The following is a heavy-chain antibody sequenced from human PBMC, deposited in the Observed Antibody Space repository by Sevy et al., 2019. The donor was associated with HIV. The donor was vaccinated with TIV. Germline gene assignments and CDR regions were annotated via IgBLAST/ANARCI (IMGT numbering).Heavy chain of an antibody. Sequence: GGSLRLSCTASAFTFSSYGMHWVRQAPGKGLEWVAVISYDGSNKYYADSVKGRFTISRDNSKNTLYLQMNSLRAEDTAVYYCANSFYDSSSYFLTYKYYGMDVWGQGTTVTVSS. CDR3: ANSFYDSSSYFLTYKYYGMDV. V-gene: IGHV3-30*18. CDR2: ISYDGSNK. CDR1: AFTFSSYG. J-gene: IGHJ6*02. D-gene: IGHD3-22*01.